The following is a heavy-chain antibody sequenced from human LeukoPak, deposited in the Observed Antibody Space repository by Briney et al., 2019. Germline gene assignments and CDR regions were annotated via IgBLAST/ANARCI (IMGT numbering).Heavy chain of an antibody. J-gene: IGHJ4*02. CDR2: IYYSGST. CDR1: GGSISSYY. CDR3: ARRVGCSGGSCDHFDY. V-gene: IGHV4-59*01. Sequence: SETLSLTCTVSGGSISSYYWSWIRQPPGKGLEWIGYIYYSGSTSYNPSLKSRVTISVDTSKKQFSLKLSSVTAADTAVYYCARRVGCSGGSCDHFDYWGQGTLLTVSS. D-gene: IGHD2-15*01.